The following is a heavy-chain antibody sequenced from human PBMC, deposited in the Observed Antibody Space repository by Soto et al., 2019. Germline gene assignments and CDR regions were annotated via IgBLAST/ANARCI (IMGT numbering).Heavy chain of an antibody. J-gene: IGHJ5*02. CDR2: IYHRGST. CDR1: GGSISSGGYS. V-gene: IGHV4-30-2*01. Sequence: QLQLQESGSGLVRPSQTLSLTCAVSGGSISSGGYSWNWIRQPPGKGLEWIGYIYHRGSTLYNPSLKSRVTISVDKAKNKFSMKLSSVTAADTAVYYCARDQLEGNWFDPWGQGTLVTDSS. D-gene: IGHD1-1*01. CDR3: ARDQLEGNWFDP.